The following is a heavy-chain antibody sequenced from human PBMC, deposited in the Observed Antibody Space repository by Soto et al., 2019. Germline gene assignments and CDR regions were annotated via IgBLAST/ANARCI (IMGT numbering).Heavy chain of an antibody. CDR2: ISAYNGNT. D-gene: IGHD5-12*01. CDR3: AREVGGYTDCFDY. V-gene: IGHV1-18*01. CDR1: GYTFTSYG. J-gene: IGHJ4*02. Sequence: QVQLVQSGAEVKKPGASVKVSCKASGYTFTSYGISWVRQAPGQGLEWMGWISAYNGNTNYAQKLQGKGNITTDTATSTDYMELRSLSSDDTAVYYCAREVGGYTDCFDYWGQGTLVTVSS.